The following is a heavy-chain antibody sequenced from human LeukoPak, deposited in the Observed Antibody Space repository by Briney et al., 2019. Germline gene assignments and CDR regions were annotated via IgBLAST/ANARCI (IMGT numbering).Heavy chain of an antibody. V-gene: IGHV1-69*13. Sequence: ASVKVSCKASGGTFSIYAISWVRQAPGQGLEWMGGIIPIFGTANYAQKFQGRVTITADESTSTAYMELSSLRSEDTAVYYCARYSSGWYEWFDPWGQGTLVTVSS. J-gene: IGHJ5*02. D-gene: IGHD6-19*01. CDR1: GGTFSIYA. CDR3: ARYSSGWYEWFDP. CDR2: IIPIFGTA.